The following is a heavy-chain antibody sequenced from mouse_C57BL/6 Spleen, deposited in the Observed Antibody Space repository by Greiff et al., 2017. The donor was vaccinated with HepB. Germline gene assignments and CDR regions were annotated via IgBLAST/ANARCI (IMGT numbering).Heavy chain of an antibody. CDR1: GYTFTSYW. CDR2: IHPNSGST. D-gene: IGHD2-3*01. J-gene: IGHJ2*01. V-gene: IGHV1-64*01. Sequence: VQLQQPGAELVKPGASVKLSCKASGYTFTSYWMHWVKQRPGQGLEWIGMIHPNSGSTNYNEKFKSKATLTVDKSSSTAYMQLSSLTSEDSAVYYCASRWLLYYFDYWGQGTTLTVSS. CDR3: ASRWLLYYFDY.